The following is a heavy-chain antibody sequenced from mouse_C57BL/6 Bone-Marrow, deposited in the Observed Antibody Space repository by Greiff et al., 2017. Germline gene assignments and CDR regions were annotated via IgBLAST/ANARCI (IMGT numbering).Heavy chain of an antibody. CDR3: ARHSSGPWFAY. CDR2: ISDGGSYT. V-gene: IGHV5-4*03. Sequence: EVKLQESGGGLVKPGGSLKLSCAASGFTFSSYAMSWVRQTPEKRLAWVATISDGGSYTYYPDNVKGRFTISRDNARNNLYLQMSQLKSEDTAMYSGARHSSGPWFAYWGQGTLVTVTA. CDR1: GFTFSSYA. D-gene: IGHD3-2*02. J-gene: IGHJ3*01.